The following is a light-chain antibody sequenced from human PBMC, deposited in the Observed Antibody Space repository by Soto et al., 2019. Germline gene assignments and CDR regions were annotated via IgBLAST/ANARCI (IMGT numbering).Light chain of an antibody. Sequence: DIQMTQSPSSLSASVGDRVTITCPASQSIGRYLNWYQQKPGKDPKLLTYAASSLQGGVPSRFRGSGSGTDLTLTISSLQPEDFATYYCQQCVSTPRVTFGPGPKVDI. CDR2: AAS. V-gene: IGKV1-39*01. J-gene: IGKJ3*01. CDR1: QSIGRY. CDR3: QQCVSTPRVT.